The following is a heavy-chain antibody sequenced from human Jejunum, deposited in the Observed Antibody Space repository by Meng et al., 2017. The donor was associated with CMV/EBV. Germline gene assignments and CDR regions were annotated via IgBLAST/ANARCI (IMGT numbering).Heavy chain of an antibody. CDR1: GDFISSGDYY. CDR3: ARDISGSYGEFDS. D-gene: IGHD1-26*01. V-gene: IGHV4-31*02. Sequence: VSGDFISSGDYYCSWIRQHPGKGFEWIGYIYHTGSAYYNPSLRSRVTMSVDTSKNQLSLKLSSVTAADTAVYYCARDISGSYGEFDSWGQGALVTVSS. J-gene: IGHJ4*02. CDR2: IYHTGSA.